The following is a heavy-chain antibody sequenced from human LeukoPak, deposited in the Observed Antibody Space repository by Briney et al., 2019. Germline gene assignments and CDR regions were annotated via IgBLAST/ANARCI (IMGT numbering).Heavy chain of an antibody. J-gene: IGHJ4*02. CDR3: ARDFYYDFWSGYFRPGEYYFDY. D-gene: IGHD3-3*01. CDR2: INPNSGGT. V-gene: IGHV1-2*02. CDR1: GYTFTGYY. Sequence: ASVKVSCKASGYTFTGYYMHWVRQAPGQGLEWMGWINPNSGGTNYAQKFQGRVTMTRDTSISTAYMELSRLRSDDTAVYYCARDFYYDFWSGYFRPGEYYFDYWGQGTLVTVSS.